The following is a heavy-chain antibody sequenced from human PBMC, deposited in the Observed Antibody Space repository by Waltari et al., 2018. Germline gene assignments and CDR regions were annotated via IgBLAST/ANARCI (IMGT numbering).Heavy chain of an antibody. J-gene: IGHJ4*02. CDR1: GFSFSDYY. Sequence: QVQLVDSGGGLVKPGGSLRLSCAASGFSFSDYYMGWIGQDPGKGLEWISYISGSGSTVYYADPVKGRFSISRDNGKNSLYLQMNSLRAEDTAVYYCTRPPGDRRRDYWGQGTLVTVSS. CDR2: ISGSGSTV. CDR3: TRPPGDRRRDY. V-gene: IGHV3-11*01. D-gene: IGHD3-10*01.